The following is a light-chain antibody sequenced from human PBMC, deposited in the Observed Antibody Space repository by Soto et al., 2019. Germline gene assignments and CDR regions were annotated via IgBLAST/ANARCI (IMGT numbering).Light chain of an antibody. J-gene: IGKJ1*01. CDR1: QIISTY. CDR2: GAS. V-gene: IGKV1-39*01. CDR3: QQSFSTPRT. Sequence: DIHMTQSPSPLSSSFGDRVTITFRAIQIISTYLNWYQQKPGKAPKLLIYGASSLQSGVPSRFSGSGSGTDFTLTISSLQPEDFGTYYCQQSFSTPRTFGQGTKVDI.